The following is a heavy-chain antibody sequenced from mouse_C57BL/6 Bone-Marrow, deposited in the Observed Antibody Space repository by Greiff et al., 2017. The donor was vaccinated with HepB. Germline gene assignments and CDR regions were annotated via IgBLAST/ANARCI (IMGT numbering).Heavy chain of an antibody. V-gene: IGHV1-82*01. CDR2: IYPGDGDT. J-gene: IGHJ3*01. CDR1: GYAFSSSW. D-gene: IGHD1-1*01. Sequence: QVQLQQSGPELVKPGASVKISCKASGYAFSSSWMNWVKQRPGTGLEWIGRIYPGDGDTNYNGKFKGKATLTADKSSSTAYMQLSSLTSEDSAVYCGARCSSYDWFAYWGQGTLVTVSA. CDR3: ARCSSYDWFAY.